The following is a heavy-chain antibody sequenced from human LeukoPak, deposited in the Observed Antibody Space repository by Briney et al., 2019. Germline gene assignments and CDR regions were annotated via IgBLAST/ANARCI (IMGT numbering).Heavy chain of an antibody. D-gene: IGHD4-11*01. Sequence: GGSLRLSCAASGFTVSSNSMSWVRQAPGKGLEWVSIIYSGGSTYNADSVKGRFTISRDNSKNTLYLQMNSLRAKDTAVYYCAREGTVRGQGTLVTVSS. CDR1: GFTVSSNS. V-gene: IGHV3-66*01. J-gene: IGHJ4*02. CDR2: IYSGGST. CDR3: AREGTV.